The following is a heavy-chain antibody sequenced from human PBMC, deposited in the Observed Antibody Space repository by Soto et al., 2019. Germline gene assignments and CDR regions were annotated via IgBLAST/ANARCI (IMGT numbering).Heavy chain of an antibody. V-gene: IGHV3-53*01. Sequence: PVGSLRLSCTASGFTVSSNYMSLVLQAPWKWLECFSVIYSGGSTYYADSVKGRFTISRDNSKNTLYLQMNSLRAEDTAVYYCARRWAAGKIFDYWGQGTLVTVSS. D-gene: IGHD6-13*01. CDR3: ARRWAAGKIFDY. J-gene: IGHJ4*02. CDR1: GFTVSSNY. CDR2: IYSGGST.